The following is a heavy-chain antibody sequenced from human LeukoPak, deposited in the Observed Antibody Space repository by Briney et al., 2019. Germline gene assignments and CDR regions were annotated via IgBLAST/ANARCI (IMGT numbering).Heavy chain of an antibody. D-gene: IGHD3-22*01. V-gene: IGHV4-34*01. CDR3: ARLARYDSSGYYRYYFDY. CDR1: GGSFSGYY. Sequence: PSETLSLTCAVYGGSFSGYYWSWIRQPPGKGLEWIGEINHSGSTNYNPSLKSRVTISVDTSKNQFSLKPSSVTAADTAVYYCARLARYDSSGYYRYYFDYWGQGTLVTVSS. CDR2: INHSGST. J-gene: IGHJ4*02.